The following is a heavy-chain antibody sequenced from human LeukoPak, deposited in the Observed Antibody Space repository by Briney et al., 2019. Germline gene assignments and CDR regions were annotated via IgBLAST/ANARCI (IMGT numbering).Heavy chain of an antibody. CDR1: GGSFSGYY. CDR2: INHSGST. Sequence: SETLSLTCAVYGGSFSGYYWSWIRQPPGKGLEWIGEINHSGSTNYNPSLKSRVTISVDTSKNQFSLKLGSVTAADTAVYYCARGYSYGSNWFDPWGQGTLVTVSS. J-gene: IGHJ5*02. CDR3: ARGYSYGSNWFDP. V-gene: IGHV4-34*01. D-gene: IGHD5-18*01.